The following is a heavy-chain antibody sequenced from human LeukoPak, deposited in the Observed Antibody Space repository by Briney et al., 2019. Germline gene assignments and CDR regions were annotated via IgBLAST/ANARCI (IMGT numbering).Heavy chain of an antibody. Sequence: SETLSLTCTFSGGSISSYYWSWIRQPAGKGLEWIGRIHTSGSTNYNPSLKSRVTMSVDTSKNQFSLKLTSVTAADTAVYYCARAGYYYDSSGYLFDYWGQGTLVTVSS. CDR1: GGSISSYY. CDR3: ARAGYYYDSSGYLFDY. CDR2: IHTSGST. V-gene: IGHV4-4*07. D-gene: IGHD3-22*01. J-gene: IGHJ4*02.